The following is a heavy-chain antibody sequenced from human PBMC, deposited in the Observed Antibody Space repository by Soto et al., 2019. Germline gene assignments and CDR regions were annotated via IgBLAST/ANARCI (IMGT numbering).Heavy chain of an antibody. CDR2: IYPGDSDT. V-gene: IGHV5-51*01. D-gene: IGHD6-13*01. CDR3: ARSHPRDSSIWYY. Sequence: PGESLKISCKGSGYNFNNHWIGWVRQMPGKGLEWMAIIYPGDSDTRYNSSFQGQVIISADKSISTAYPQWSSLKASDTAMYYCARSHPRDSSIWYYWGQGTLVTVSS. CDR1: GYNFNNHW. J-gene: IGHJ4*02.